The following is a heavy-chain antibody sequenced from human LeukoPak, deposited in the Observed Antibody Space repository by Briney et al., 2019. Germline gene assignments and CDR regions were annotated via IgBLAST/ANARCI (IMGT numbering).Heavy chain of an antibody. J-gene: IGHJ4*02. V-gene: IGHV3-11*01. Sequence: PGGSLRLSCAASGFSFSRYYMSWVRQTPGKAFEWISYIPTSGISVQYADSVRGRFTASRDDAKNSLHLQMDSLRVGDTAVYYCTRAVGLGPGAHFDQWGQGALVIVSS. D-gene: IGHD1-26*01. CDR3: TRAVGLGPGAHFDQ. CDR1: GFSFSRYY. CDR2: IPTSGISV.